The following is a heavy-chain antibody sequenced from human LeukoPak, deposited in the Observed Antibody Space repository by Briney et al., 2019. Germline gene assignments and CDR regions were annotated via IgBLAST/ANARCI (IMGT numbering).Heavy chain of an antibody. CDR1: GYTLTELS. Sequence: ASVKVSCKVSGYTLTELSMHWVRQAPGKGLEWMGGFDPEDGETIYAQKFQGRVTMTEDTSTDTAYMELSSLRSEDTAVYYCAVDYYDSSGYYYVDYWGQGTLVTVSS. J-gene: IGHJ4*02. CDR2: FDPEDGET. CDR3: AVDYYDSSGYYYVDY. V-gene: IGHV1-24*01. D-gene: IGHD3-22*01.